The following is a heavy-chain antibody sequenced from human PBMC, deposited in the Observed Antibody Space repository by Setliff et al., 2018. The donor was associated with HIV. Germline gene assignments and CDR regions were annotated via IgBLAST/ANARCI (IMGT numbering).Heavy chain of an antibody. V-gene: IGHV4-34*01. D-gene: IGHD3-9*01. CDR2: INHSGST. Sequence: SETLSLTCGFYGGSVSDYSWSWVRQSPGKGLEWIGDINHSGSTNYNPSLKSRVAMSFDTSKNQFSLKLISVTAADTAVYYCARGHDILEPSGPFDYWGQGTLVTVSS. J-gene: IGHJ4*02. CDR3: ARGHDILEPSGPFDY. CDR1: GGSVSDYS.